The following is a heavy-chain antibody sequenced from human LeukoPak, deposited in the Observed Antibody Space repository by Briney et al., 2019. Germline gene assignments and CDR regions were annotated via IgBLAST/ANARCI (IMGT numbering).Heavy chain of an antibody. CDR2: IYHTGST. CDR1: GGSISSINW. CDR3: ARGDWGSPDYYYMDV. V-gene: IGHV4-4*02. J-gene: IGHJ6*03. D-gene: IGHD7-27*01. Sequence: SETLSLTCTVSGGSISSINWWSWVRQAPGKGLEWIGEIYHTGSTNYNPSLKSRVTISVDKSKNHFSLNLSSVTAADTAVYYCARGDWGSPDYYYMDVWGKGTTVTISS.